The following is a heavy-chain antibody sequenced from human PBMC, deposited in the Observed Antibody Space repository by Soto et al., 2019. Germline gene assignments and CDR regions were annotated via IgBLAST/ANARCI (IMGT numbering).Heavy chain of an antibody. Sequence: GGSLRLSCAASGFTFSSYAMHWVRQAPGKGLEWVAVISYDGSNKYYADSVKGRFTISRDNSKNTLYLQMNSLRAEDTAVYYCARGVDFSAARPPNYYYYGMDVWGQGTTVTVSS. V-gene: IGHV3-30-3*01. D-gene: IGHD6-6*01. CDR3: ARGVDFSAARPPNYYYYGMDV. CDR1: GFTFSSYA. J-gene: IGHJ6*02. CDR2: ISYDGSNK.